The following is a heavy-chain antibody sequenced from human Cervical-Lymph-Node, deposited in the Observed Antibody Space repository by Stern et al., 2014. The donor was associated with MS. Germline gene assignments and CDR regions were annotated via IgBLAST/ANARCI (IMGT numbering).Heavy chain of an antibody. CDR2: ISYDGDNI. Sequence: VHLVESGGGVVPPGRSMRLSCAASGFTFNSYTMHWVRQAPGKGLEWVAVISYDGDNIYYAESVKGRFTISRENSKNTLSLQMNSLRVDDTAIYYCARDRASSRAGGGMDVWGQGTTVTVSS. D-gene: IGHD6-6*01. CDR3: ARDRASSRAGGGMDV. J-gene: IGHJ6*02. V-gene: IGHV3-30*11. CDR1: GFTFNSYT.